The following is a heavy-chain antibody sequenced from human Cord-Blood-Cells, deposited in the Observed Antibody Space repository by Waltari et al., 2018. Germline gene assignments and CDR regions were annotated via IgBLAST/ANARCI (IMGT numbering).Heavy chain of an antibody. CDR3: ARVGGFGSGSYYFDY. Sequence: QVQLQESGPGLVKPSETLSLTCTVSGYSISSGYYWGWLRQPPGKGLEWIGSIYHSGSTYYNPSLKSRVTISVDTSKNQFSLKLSSVTAADTAVYYCARVGGFGSGSYYFDYWGQGTLVTVSS. J-gene: IGHJ4*02. V-gene: IGHV4-38-2*02. CDR2: IYHSGST. CDR1: GYSISSGYY. D-gene: IGHD3-10*01.